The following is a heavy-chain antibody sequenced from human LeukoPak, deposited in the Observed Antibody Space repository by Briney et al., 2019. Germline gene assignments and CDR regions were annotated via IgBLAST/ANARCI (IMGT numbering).Heavy chain of an antibody. D-gene: IGHD6-19*01. V-gene: IGHV3-21*01. CDR3: ASSGPIAVAFFDY. CDR1: GFTFSSYS. Sequence: PGGSLRLSCAASGFTFSSYSMHWIRQAPGKGLEWVSSISGTSNYIYYGDSVKGRFTISRDDAKNSQYLQMNSLRAEDTAVYYCASSGPIAVAFFDYWGQGILVTVSS. J-gene: IGHJ4*02. CDR2: ISGTSNYI.